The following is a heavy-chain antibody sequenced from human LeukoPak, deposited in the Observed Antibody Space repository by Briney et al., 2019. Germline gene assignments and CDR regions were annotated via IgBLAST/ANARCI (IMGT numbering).Heavy chain of an antibody. CDR3: AKGRAAHCSSTSCYTIDY. CDR2: ISGSGGST. Sequence: GGSLRLSCAAPGFTFSSYGMSWVRQAPGKGLEWVSGISGSGGSTYYADSVKGRLTISRDKSKNTRYLQMNSLRAEDTAVYYCAKGRAAHCSSTSCYTIDYCGQGTLATVSS. D-gene: IGHD2-2*02. J-gene: IGHJ4*02. CDR1: GFTFSSYG. V-gene: IGHV3-23*01.